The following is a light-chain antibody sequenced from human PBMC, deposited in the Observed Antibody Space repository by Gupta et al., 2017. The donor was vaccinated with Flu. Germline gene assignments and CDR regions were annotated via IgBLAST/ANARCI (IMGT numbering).Light chain of an antibody. CDR2: GNT. Sequence: QSVLTQPPSVSGAPGQRITISCTGSNSNIGAGYDVTWYQQFPGRAPKVLPYGNTNRPSGVPDRFSGSKSGTSASLTITGLLAEDEADYYCPSFDSSLSGEVFGTGTKVTVL. CDR3: PSFDSSLSGEV. V-gene: IGLV1-40*01. J-gene: IGLJ1*01. CDR1: NSNIGAGYD.